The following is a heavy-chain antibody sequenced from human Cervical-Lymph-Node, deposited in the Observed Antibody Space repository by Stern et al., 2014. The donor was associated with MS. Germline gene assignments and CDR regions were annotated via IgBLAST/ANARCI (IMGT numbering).Heavy chain of an antibody. J-gene: IGHJ3*02. CDR2: ISYDGNNR. CDR1: GFTFGSYA. D-gene: IGHD2-21*02. V-gene: IGHV3-30-3*01. CDR3: ARDETRQVVTSMQI. Sequence: VQLVESGGDVVQPGRSLRLSCAGSGFTFGSYAMHWVRQAPGKGLEWVAVISYDGNNRYYSESVKGRFTISRADSKSTLYLQMNSLRVEDTAVYYCARDETRQVVTSMQIWGQGTMVTVSS.